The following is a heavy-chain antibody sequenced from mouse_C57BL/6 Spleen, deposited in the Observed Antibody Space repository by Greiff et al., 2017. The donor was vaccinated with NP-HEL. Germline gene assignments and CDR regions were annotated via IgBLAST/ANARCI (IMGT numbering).Heavy chain of an antibody. D-gene: IGHD1-1*01. J-gene: IGHJ4*01. CDR2: INPNNGGT. CDR3: ARKDGSSYFYYAMDY. Sequence: EVQLQQSGPELVKPGASVKIPCKASGYTFTDYNMDWVKQSHGKSLEWIGDINPNNGGTIYNQKFKGKATLTVDKSSSTAYMELRSLTSEDTAVYYCARKDGSSYFYYAMDYWGQGTSVTVSS. CDR1: GYTFTDYN. V-gene: IGHV1-18*01.